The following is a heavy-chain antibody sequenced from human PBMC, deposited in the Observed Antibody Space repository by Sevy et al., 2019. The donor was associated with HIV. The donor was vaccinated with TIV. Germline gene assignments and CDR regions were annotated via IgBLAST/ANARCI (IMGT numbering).Heavy chain of an antibody. CDR3: ARDRGSGKNVFLDY. CDR1: GFTFCSYA. Sequence: GGSLRLSCTASGFTFCSYAMHWVRQAPGKGLEWVAVISYDGSNKYYADSVKGRFTISRDNSKNTLYLQMNSLRTEDTAVYYCARDRGSGKNVFLDYWGQGTLVTVSS. V-gene: IGHV3-30-3*01. D-gene: IGHD3-10*01. CDR2: ISYDGSNK. J-gene: IGHJ4*02.